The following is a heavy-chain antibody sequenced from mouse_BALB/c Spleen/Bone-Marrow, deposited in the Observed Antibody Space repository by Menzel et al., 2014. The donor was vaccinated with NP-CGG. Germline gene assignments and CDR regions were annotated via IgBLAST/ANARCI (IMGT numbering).Heavy chain of an antibody. D-gene: IGHD2-4*01. CDR3: ARHGITRLLDY. Sequence: EVMLVESGGGLVKPGGSLKLSCAASGFTFSSYAMSWVRQTPEKRLEWVATISSGGSYTYYPDSVKGRFTISRDNAKNTLYLQMSSLRSEDTAMYYCARHGITRLLDYWGQGTPLIVSS. J-gene: IGHJ2*01. CDR2: ISSGGSYT. V-gene: IGHV5-9-1*01. CDR1: GFTFSSYA.